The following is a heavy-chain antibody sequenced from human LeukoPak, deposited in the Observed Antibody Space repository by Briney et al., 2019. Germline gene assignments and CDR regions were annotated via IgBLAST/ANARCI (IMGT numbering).Heavy chain of an antibody. D-gene: IGHD5-12*01. CDR1: GYTFTCYY. V-gene: IGHV1-2*02. CDR3: ARDKYTGYETFDY. Sequence: ASVKLSCKASGYTFTCYYIHWVRQAPGQGLEWMGWINPNNGGTNYAQKFQGRVTMTRDTSISTAYMELNRLTSDETAVYYCARDKYTGYETFDYWGQGTPVTVSS. J-gene: IGHJ4*02. CDR2: INPNNGGT.